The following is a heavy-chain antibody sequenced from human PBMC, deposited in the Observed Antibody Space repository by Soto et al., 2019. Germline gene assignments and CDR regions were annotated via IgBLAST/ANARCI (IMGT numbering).Heavy chain of an antibody. Sequence: GGSLRLSCAASGFTFSSYGMHWVRQAPGKGLERVAVIWYDGSNKYYADYVKGRFTISRDNSKNTLYLQMNSLRAEDTAVYYCARDRRRVFDYWGQGTLVTVSS. D-gene: IGHD3-10*01. V-gene: IGHV3-33*01. CDR3: ARDRRRVFDY. CDR2: IWYDGSNK. J-gene: IGHJ4*02. CDR1: GFTFSSYG.